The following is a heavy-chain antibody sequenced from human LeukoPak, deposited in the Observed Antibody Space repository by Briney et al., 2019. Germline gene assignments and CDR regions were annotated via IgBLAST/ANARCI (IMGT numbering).Heavy chain of an antibody. Sequence: VASVKVSCKASGGTFSSYAISWVRQAPGQGLEWMGGIIPIFGTANYAQKFQGRVTITADESTSTAYMELSSLRSEDTAVYCCARVMGIPIAAAGTGVFDYWGQGTLVTVSS. CDR3: ARVMGIPIAAAGTGVFDY. CDR2: IIPIFGTA. V-gene: IGHV1-69*13. CDR1: GGTFSSYA. J-gene: IGHJ4*02. D-gene: IGHD6-13*01.